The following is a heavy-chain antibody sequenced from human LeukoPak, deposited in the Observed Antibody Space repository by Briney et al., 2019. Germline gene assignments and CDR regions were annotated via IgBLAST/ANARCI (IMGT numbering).Heavy chain of an antibody. D-gene: IGHD4-17*01. CDR2: MSSDGSKK. CDR3: AKKFTGTTVISGDYFDY. J-gene: IGHJ4*02. CDR1: GFTFSSYA. Sequence: GGSVRLSCAASGFTFSSYAMHWVRQAPGKGLEWVAVMSSDGSKKYYADSVKGRFTISRDNSKNTLYLQMNSLRAEDTAVYYCAKKFTGTTVISGDYFDYWGQGTLVTVSS. V-gene: IGHV3-30-3*02.